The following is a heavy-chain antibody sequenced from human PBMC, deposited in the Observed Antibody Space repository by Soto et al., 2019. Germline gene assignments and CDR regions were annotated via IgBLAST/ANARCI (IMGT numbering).Heavy chain of an antibody. CDR2: ISSSSTYI. CDR1: GFTFSSYA. J-gene: IGHJ4*02. D-gene: IGHD4-17*01. CDR3: ARDPDDYGDYVTY. Sequence: EVQLVESGGGLVKPGGSLRLSCAASGFTFSSYAMNWVRQAPGKGLEWVSSISSSSTYIYYADSVKGRFTISRDNAKNSLYLKMNSLRAEDTAVYYWARDPDDYGDYVTYWGQGTLVTVSS. V-gene: IGHV3-21*01.